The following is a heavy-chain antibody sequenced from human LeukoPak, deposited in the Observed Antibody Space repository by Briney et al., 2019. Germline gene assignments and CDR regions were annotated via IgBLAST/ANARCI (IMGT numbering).Heavy chain of an antibody. CDR1: GFTVSSNY. CDR3: ARGLYYFDTSGYLYH. Sequence: GGSLRLSCAASGFTVSSNYMSWVRQAPGKGLEWVSVIYSGGSTYYADSVKGRFTISRDNSKNTLYLQMNSLRAEDTAVYYCARGLYYFDTSGYLYHWGQGTLVTVSS. J-gene: IGHJ5*02. D-gene: IGHD3-22*01. CDR2: IYSGGST. V-gene: IGHV3-53*01.